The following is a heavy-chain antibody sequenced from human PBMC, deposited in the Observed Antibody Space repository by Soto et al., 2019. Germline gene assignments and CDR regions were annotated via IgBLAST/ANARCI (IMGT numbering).Heavy chain of an antibody. CDR1: GGSISSGGYF. CDR3: ARVSFGYYYDINWFYP. J-gene: IGHJ5*02. D-gene: IGHD3-22*01. Sequence: SETLSLTYAVSGGSISSGGYFWSWIRQPPGKGLEWIGYIYHSGSTYYNPSLKSRVTISVDRSKNQFSLKLSSVTAADTAVYYCARVSFGYYYDINWFYPWGQGTLVTVSS. CDR2: IYHSGST. V-gene: IGHV4-30-2*01.